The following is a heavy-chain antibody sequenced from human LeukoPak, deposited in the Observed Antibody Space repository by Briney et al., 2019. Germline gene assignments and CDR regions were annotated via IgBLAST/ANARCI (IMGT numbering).Heavy chain of an antibody. CDR1: GFTFSSYG. D-gene: IGHD6-19*01. V-gene: IGHV3-30*18. J-gene: IGHJ4*02. CDR3: AKSKHSSGWYGNFDY. Sequence: GGSLRLSCAASGFTFSSYGMHWVRQAPGKGLEWVAVISYDGSNKYYADSVKGRFTISRDNSKNTLYLQMNSLRAEDTAVYYCAKSKHSSGWYGNFDYWGQGTLVTVSS. CDR2: ISYDGSNK.